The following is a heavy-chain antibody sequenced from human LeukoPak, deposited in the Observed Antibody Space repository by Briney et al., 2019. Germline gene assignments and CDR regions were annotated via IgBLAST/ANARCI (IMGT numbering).Heavy chain of an antibody. J-gene: IGHJ3*02. CDR1: GGSISSASYY. V-gene: IGHV4-61*01. CDR2: IYYSGST. D-gene: IGHD3-9*01. Sequence: PSETLSLTCTVSGGSISSASYYWSWIRQPPGKGLEWIGHIYYSGSTNYNPSLKSRVTISVDTSKNQFSLKLSSVTAADTAVYYCARVVRNYDILPPGAFDIWGQGTMVTVSS. CDR3: ARVVRNYDILPPGAFDI.